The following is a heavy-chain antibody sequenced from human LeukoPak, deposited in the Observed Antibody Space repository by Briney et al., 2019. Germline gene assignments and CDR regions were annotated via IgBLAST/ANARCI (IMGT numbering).Heavy chain of an antibody. CDR2: ISAHNGNT. V-gene: IGHV1-18*01. Sequence: ASVKVSCKASGYTFTSYDIDWVRQAPGQGLEWMGWISAHNGNTNYAQKFQGRLTMATDTSTNTAYMELRSLRPDDTAVYYCARDFFHGHCSGLTCFLLDYWGQGSLVTVSS. CDR3: ARDFFHGHCSGLTCFLLDY. J-gene: IGHJ4*02. D-gene: IGHD2-15*01. CDR1: GYTFTSYD.